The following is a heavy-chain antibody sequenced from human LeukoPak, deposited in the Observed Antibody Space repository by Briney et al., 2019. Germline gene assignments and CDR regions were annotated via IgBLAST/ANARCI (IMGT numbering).Heavy chain of an antibody. CDR3: ARRRHYYGSGILWYDP. CDR1: GYSFTSYW. D-gene: IGHD3-10*01. V-gene: IGHV5-51*01. Sequence: HGESLKISCKGSGYSFTSYWIGWVRQMPGKGLEWMGIIYPGDSDTRYSPSFQGQVTISADKSISTAYLQWSSLKASDTAMYYCARRRHYYGSGILWYDPWGQGTLVTVSS. CDR2: IYPGDSDT. J-gene: IGHJ5*02.